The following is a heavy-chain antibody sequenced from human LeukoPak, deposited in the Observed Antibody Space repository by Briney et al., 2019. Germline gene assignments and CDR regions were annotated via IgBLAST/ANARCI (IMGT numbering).Heavy chain of an antibody. CDR2: VSAYDGGT. D-gene: IGHD5-24*01. CDR3: ARSARYNLLEASDA. CDR1: GFTFHAFG. V-gene: IGHV1-18*01. J-gene: IGHJ3*01. Sequence: ASVKVSCKASGFTFHAFGFSWVRQAPGQGLGWMGWVSAYDGGTKYAQRFQGRLSLTTETSTTTAYMELSSLRYDDTAVYYCARSARYNLLEASDARGQGTRVTVSS.